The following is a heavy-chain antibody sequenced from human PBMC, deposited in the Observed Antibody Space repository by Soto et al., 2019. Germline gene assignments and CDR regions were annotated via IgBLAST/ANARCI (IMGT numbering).Heavy chain of an antibody. Sequence: SETLSLTCSVSGGSISSSSYSWGWIRQPPGKGLEWIGTIYYSGSTHYNPSLEGRVAISADTPNNQLSLRLSSVTAADTAVYYCGRQPGHCGSTTCFGYYSVDVWAQRTTVTVSS. V-gene: IGHV4-39*01. CDR3: GRQPGHCGSTTCFGYYSVDV. CDR2: IYYSGST. D-gene: IGHD2-2*01. J-gene: IGHJ6*02. CDR1: GGSISSSSYS.